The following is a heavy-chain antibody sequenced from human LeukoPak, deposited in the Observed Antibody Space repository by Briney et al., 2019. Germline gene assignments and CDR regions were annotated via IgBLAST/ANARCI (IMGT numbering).Heavy chain of an antibody. CDR3: ARDRGRILVDAFDI. D-gene: IGHD1-14*01. CDR1: GGSISNYY. V-gene: IGHV4-59*01. Sequence: PSGTLSLTCAVSGGSISNYYWSWIRQPPGKGLEWIGYISYSGSTDYNPSLKSRVTISIDTSKNQFSLKLSSVTAADTAVYYCARDRGRILVDAFDIWGQGTMVTVSS. CDR2: ISYSGST. J-gene: IGHJ3*02.